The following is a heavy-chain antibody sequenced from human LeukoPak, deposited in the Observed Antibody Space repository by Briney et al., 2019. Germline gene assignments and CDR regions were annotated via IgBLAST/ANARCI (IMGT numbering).Heavy chain of an antibody. J-gene: IGHJ5*02. CDR2: IYSGGNT. V-gene: IGHV3-53*01. CDR3: ASSLVSWFDP. CDR1: GFTVSSNY. Sequence: GGSLRLSRAASGFTVSSNYMSWVRQAPGKGLEWVSLIYSGGNTYYADSVKGRFTISRDNSKNTLYLQMNSLRVEDTAVYYCASSLVSWFDPWGQGTLVTVSS. D-gene: IGHD6-6*01.